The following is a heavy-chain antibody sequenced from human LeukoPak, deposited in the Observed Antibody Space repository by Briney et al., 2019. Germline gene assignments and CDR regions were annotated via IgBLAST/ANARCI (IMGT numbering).Heavy chain of an antibody. CDR3: ARQRSSSSFDY. Sequence: PSETLSLTCTVSGGSISSYYWSWIRQPPGKGLEWSGYIYYSGSTNYNPSLKSRVTISVDTSKNQFSLKLSSVTAADTAVYYCARQRSSSSFDYWGQGTLVTVSS. V-gene: IGHV4-59*08. J-gene: IGHJ4*02. CDR2: IYYSGST. CDR1: GGSISSYY. D-gene: IGHD6-13*01.